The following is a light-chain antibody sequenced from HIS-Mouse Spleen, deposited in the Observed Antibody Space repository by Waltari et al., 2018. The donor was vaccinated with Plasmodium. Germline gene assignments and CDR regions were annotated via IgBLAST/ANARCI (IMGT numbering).Light chain of an antibody. V-gene: IGKV4-1*01. CDR2: WAS. CDR1: QSVLYSSNNKNY. CDR3: QQYYSTPHT. Sequence: DIVMTQSPDSLAVSLGERATINCKSSQSVLYSSNNKNYLAWYQQKPGQPPKLLIYWASTRESGVPDRFNGSGSGTDFTLPISSLQAEDVAVYYFQQYYSTPHTFGGGTKVEIK. J-gene: IGKJ4*01.